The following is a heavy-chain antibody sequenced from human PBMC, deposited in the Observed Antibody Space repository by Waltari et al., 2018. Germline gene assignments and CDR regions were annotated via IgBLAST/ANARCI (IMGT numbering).Heavy chain of an antibody. V-gene: IGHV4-34*01. CDR2: IKKRLST. Sequence: QVQLQQWGAGLLKPSETLSLTCAVDGGSFSGYYWSWIRQPPGKGLEWIGEIKKRLSTNFNPSLTLRVTISVDTSKNQFSLKLSSVTAADTAVYYCAREAGYSSPHGNGMDVWGQGTTVTVSS. CDR3: AREAGYSSPHGNGMDV. CDR1: GGSFSGYY. D-gene: IGHD6-13*01. J-gene: IGHJ6*02.